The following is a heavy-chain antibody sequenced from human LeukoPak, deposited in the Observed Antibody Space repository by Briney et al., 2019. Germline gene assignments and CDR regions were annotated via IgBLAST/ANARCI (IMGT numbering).Heavy chain of an antibody. CDR3: TRDRGAYNLYDY. V-gene: IGHV3-49*03. D-gene: IGHD1-1*01. CDR1: GFTFGDYA. Sequence: GVLRLSCTASGFTFGDYAMSWIRQALGKGLEWVGFIRSKAYGETADYAASVKGRFTISRDDSKAIAYLQMNSLKTEDTAVYHCTRDRGAYNLYDYWGQGTLVTVSS. J-gene: IGHJ4*02. CDR2: IRSKAYGETA.